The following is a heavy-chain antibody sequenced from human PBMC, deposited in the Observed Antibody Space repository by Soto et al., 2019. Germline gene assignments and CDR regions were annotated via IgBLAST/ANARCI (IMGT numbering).Heavy chain of an antibody. D-gene: IGHD3-22*01. Sequence: QVQLVESGGGVVQPGRSLRLSCAASGFTFSSYGMHWVRQAPGKGLEWVAVIWYDGSNKYYADSVKGRFTISRDNSKNTLYMQMNSLRAEDTAVYYCARADGDTMIVVVNQLVYGMDVWGQGTTVTVSS. V-gene: IGHV3-33*01. J-gene: IGHJ6*02. CDR3: ARADGDTMIVVVNQLVYGMDV. CDR2: IWYDGSNK. CDR1: GFTFSSYG.